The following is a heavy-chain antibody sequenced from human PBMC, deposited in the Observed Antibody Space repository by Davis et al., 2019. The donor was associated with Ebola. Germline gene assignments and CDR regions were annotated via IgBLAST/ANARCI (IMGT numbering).Heavy chain of an antibody. D-gene: IGHD3-22*01. Sequence: PGGSLRLSCTASGFTFGDYAMSWVRQAPGKGLEWVGLIRSKAYGGTTEYAASVKGRFTISRDDSKSIAYLQMNSLKTEDTAVYYCTRDKGALYDSSGYYYLPFDYWGQGTLVTVSS. V-gene: IGHV3-49*04. J-gene: IGHJ4*02. CDR3: TRDKGALYDSSGYYYLPFDY. CDR2: IRSKAYGGTT. CDR1: GFTFGDYA.